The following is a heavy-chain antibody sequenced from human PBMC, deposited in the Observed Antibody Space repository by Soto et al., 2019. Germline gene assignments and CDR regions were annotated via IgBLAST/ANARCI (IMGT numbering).Heavy chain of an antibody. CDR1: GFTFASYW. J-gene: IGHJ4*01. D-gene: IGHD3-3*02. CDR3: AGGGIRNDIFFDY. CDR2: INQDGGDK. V-gene: IGHV3-7*04. Sequence: PGGSLRLSCAASGFTFASYWMSWVRQAPGRGLEWVANINQDGGDKRYVDSVKGRFTISRDNAKNSLCLQMNSLRTDDTAVFYCAGGGIRNDIFFDYWGQGTLVTVSS.